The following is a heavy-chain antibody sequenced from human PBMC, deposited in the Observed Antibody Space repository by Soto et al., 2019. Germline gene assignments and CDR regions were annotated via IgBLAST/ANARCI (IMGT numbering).Heavy chain of an antibody. Sequence: SQTLSLTCTVSGGSISSGDYYWSWIRQHPGKGLEWIGYIYYSGSTNYNPSLKSRVTISVDTSKNQFSLKLSSVTAADTAVYYCARHPPDYDILTGYAPGWFDPWGQGTLVTVSS. CDR1: GGSISSGDYY. J-gene: IGHJ5*02. V-gene: IGHV4-61*08. CDR2: IYYSGST. CDR3: ARHPPDYDILTGYAPGWFDP. D-gene: IGHD3-9*01.